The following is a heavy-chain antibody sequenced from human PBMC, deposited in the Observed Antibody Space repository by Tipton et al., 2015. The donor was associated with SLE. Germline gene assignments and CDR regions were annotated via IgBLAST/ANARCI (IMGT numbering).Heavy chain of an antibody. J-gene: IGHJ4*02. D-gene: IGHD6-19*01. CDR1: GFSFISYA. Sequence: GSLRLSCAASGFSFISYALSWVRQTPGKGLEWVSSISGSGVSTTYADSVKGRFTISRDNSKNTVYLQMNSLRAEDTAVYFCAKQDNSGWYASFDHWGQGTLVTVSS. V-gene: IGHV3-23*01. CDR2: ISGSGVST. CDR3: AKQDNSGWYASFDH.